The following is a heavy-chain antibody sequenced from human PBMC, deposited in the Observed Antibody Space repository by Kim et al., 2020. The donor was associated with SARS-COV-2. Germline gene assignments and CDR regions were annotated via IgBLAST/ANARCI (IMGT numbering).Heavy chain of an antibody. J-gene: IGHJ4*02. Sequence: SETLSLTCTVSGGSISSYYWSWIRQPPGKGLEWIGYIYYSGSTSYNPSLKSRVTMSIDTSKNQFSLKLSSVTAADTAVYYCARDPSGSYPDSWGQGTLVT. D-gene: IGHD1-26*01. CDR2: IYYSGST. V-gene: IGHV4-59*01. CDR3: ARDPSGSYPDS. CDR1: GGSISSYY.